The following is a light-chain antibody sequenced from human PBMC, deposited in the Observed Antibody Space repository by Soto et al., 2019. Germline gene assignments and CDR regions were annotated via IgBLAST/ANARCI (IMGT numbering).Light chain of an antibody. Sequence: DIQMTQSPSTLSASVGDRVTITCRASQTISSWLAWYQQKPGKAPKLLIYKASSLESGVSSRFSGSGSGTEFTLTISSLQSDYFATYYCQQYNSYPWTFGQGTRVEIK. V-gene: IGKV1-5*03. J-gene: IGKJ1*01. CDR2: KAS. CDR1: QTISSW. CDR3: QQYNSYPWT.